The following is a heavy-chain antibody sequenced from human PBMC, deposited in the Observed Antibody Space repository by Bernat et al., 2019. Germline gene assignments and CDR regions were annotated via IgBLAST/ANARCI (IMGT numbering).Heavy chain of an antibody. J-gene: IGHJ3*02. V-gene: IGHV3-21*01. CDR1: GFTFSIYS. D-gene: IGHD3/OR15-3a*01. Sequence: EVQLVESGGGLVKPGGSLRLSCAASGFTFSIYSMNWVRQAPGKGLEWISSISSYSTSIYYADSVKARFTISRDNAKNSLYLQMNSLRAEDTAVYYCARDRDSSDDDAFDIWGQGAMVTVSS. CDR2: ISSYSTSI. CDR3: ARDRDSSDDDAFDI.